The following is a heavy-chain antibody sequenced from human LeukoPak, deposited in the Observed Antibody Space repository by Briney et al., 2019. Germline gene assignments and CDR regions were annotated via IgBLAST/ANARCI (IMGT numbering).Heavy chain of an antibody. CDR3: ARVDRGYSYAPERY. CDR1: GFTFDDYG. J-gene: IGHJ4*02. CDR2: INWNGGST. V-gene: IGHV3-20*04. D-gene: IGHD5-18*01. Sequence: GGSLRLTCAASGFTFDDYGMSWVRQAPGKGLEWVSGINWNGGSTGYADSVKGRFTISRDNAKNSLYLQMNSLRAEDTALYYCARVDRGYSYAPERYWGQGTLVTVSS.